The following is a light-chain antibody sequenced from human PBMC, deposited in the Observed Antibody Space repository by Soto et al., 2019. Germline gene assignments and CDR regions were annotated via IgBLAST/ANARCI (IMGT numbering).Light chain of an antibody. Sequence: EIMMTQSPATLSVSPGERATLSCRASQSVRNNLAWYQQKPGQAPRLLIYYASTRATGIPARFSGSGSGTEFTLTISSLQSEDFALYYCQQYGYSPPWTFGQGTKVETK. CDR3: QQYGYSPPWT. J-gene: IGKJ1*01. V-gene: IGKV3-15*01. CDR1: QSVRNN. CDR2: YAS.